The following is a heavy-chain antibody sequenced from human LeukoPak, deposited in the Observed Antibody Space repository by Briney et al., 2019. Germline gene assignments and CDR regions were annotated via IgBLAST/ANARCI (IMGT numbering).Heavy chain of an antibody. Sequence: GGSLRLSCAASEFMFNNAWMSWVRQAPGKGLEWVGRIKSKTDGGTTDYAAPVKGRFTISRDDSKNTLYLQMNSLKTEDTAVYYCTTDRVVGNCTSISCYGNYWGQGTLVTVSS. J-gene: IGHJ4*02. CDR2: IKSKTDGGTT. CDR1: EFMFNNAW. CDR3: TTDRVVGNCTSISCYGNY. D-gene: IGHD2-2*01. V-gene: IGHV3-15*01.